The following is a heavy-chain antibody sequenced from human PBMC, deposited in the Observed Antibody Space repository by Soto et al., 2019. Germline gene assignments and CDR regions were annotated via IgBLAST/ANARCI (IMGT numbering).Heavy chain of an antibody. V-gene: IGHV4-30-4*01. Sequence: QVQLQESGPGLVKPSQTLSLTCTVSGGSISSGDYYWSWIRQPPGKGLEWIGYIYYSGSTYYNPFLKSRVTISVDTYKDQFSLKLSSVTAADTAVYYCAREGGIVGATTVDYWGQGTLVTVSS. CDR2: IYYSGST. J-gene: IGHJ4*02. CDR3: AREGGIVGATTVDY. D-gene: IGHD1-26*01. CDR1: GGSISSGDYY.